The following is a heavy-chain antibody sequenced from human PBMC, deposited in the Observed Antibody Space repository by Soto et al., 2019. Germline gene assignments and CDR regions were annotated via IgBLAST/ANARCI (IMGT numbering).Heavy chain of an antibody. CDR3: AKISVVATWNYFDY. J-gene: IGHJ4*02. CDR2: IKEDGSEQ. CDR1: GFTFSFYW. V-gene: IGHV3-7*03. Sequence: EVQLVESGGGLGQPGGSLRLSCAASGFTFSFYWMSWVRQAPGKGLEWVANIKEDGSEQYYVDSVKGRFTISRDNAKNSLYLQMNSLRVEDTAVYYCAKISVVATWNYFDYWGQGTLVTVSS. D-gene: IGHD5-12*01.